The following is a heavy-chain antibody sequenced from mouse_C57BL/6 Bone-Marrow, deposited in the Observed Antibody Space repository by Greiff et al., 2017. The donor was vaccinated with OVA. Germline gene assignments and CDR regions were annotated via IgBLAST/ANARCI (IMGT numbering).Heavy chain of an antibody. J-gene: IGHJ4*01. CDR2: ISNGGGST. V-gene: IGHV5-12*01. CDR3: ASPYYYGSSYDYARDY. CDR1: GFTFSDYY. D-gene: IGHD1-1*01. Sequence: EVKLVESGGGLVQPGGSLKLSCAASGFTFSDYYMYWVRQTPEKRLEWVAYISNGGGSTYYPDTVKGRFTISRDNAKNTLYLQMSRLKSEDTAMYYCASPYYYGSSYDYARDYWGQGTSVTVSS.